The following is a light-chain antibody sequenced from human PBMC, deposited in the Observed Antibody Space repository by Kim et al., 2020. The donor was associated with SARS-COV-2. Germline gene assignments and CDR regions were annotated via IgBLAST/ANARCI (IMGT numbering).Light chain of an antibody. CDR1: SGHSSYA. V-gene: IGLV4-69*01. Sequence: QLVLTQSPSASASLGASVKLTCTLSSGHSSYAIAWHQQQPEKGPRYLMKVNSDGSHNKGDGIPDRFSGSSSGAERHLTISSLQSEDEAEYYCQTWGTGFWVFGGGTKVTVL. CDR3: QTWGTGFWV. J-gene: IGLJ3*02. CDR2: VNSDGSH.